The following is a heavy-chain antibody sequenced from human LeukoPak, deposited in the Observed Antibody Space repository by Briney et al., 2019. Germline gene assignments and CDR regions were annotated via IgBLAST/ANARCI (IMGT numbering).Heavy chain of an antibody. CDR2: IYPGDSDT. J-gene: IGHJ4*02. Sequence: GESLKISCKGSGNSFTTYWIAWVRQMPGKGLEWMGIIYPGDSDTRYSPSFQGQVTISADKSISTAYLQWSSLKALDTAMYYCARGPHSWGFFDYWGQGTLVTVSS. CDR3: ARGPHSWGFFDY. D-gene: IGHD7-27*01. CDR1: GNSFTTYW. V-gene: IGHV5-51*01.